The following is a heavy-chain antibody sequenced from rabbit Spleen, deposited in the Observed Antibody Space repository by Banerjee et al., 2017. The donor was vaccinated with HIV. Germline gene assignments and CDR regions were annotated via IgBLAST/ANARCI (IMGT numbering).Heavy chain of an antibody. J-gene: IGHJ6*01. V-gene: IGHV1S45*01. CDR2: IYAGSSGNT. Sequence: QEQLVESGGGLVKPGASLTLTCIASGVSFSGSSYMCWVRQAPGKGLEWIACIYAGSSGNTYSATWAKGRFTISKTSSTTVTLQMTSLTAADTATYFCARDTGTSFSTYGMDLWGQGTLVTVS. D-gene: IGHD8-1*01. CDR1: GVSFSGSSY. CDR3: ARDTGTSFSTYGMDL.